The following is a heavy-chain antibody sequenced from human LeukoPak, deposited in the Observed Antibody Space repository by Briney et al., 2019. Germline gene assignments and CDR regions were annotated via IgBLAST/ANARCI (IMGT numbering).Heavy chain of an antibody. CDR1: GFTFSSYD. CDR3: ARGLGYCSSTSCYFDY. CDR2: IGTAGDT. Sequence: GGSLRLSCAASGFTFSSYDMHWVRQATGKGLEWVSAIGTAGDTYYPGSVKGRFAISRENAKNSLYLQMNSLRAGDTAVYYCARGLGYCSSTSCYFDYWGQGTLVTVSS. D-gene: IGHD2-2*01. V-gene: IGHV3-13*04. J-gene: IGHJ4*02.